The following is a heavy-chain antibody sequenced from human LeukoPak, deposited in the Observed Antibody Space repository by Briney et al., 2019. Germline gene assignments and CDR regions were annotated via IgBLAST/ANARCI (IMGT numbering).Heavy chain of an antibody. V-gene: IGHV1-2*02. CDR2: INPNSGGT. CDR3: ARESRRYYYGSGNDY. CDR1: GYTFTGYY. D-gene: IGHD3-10*01. Sequence: GASVKVSCKASGYTFTGYYMHWVRQAPGQGLEWMGWINPNSGGTNYARKFQGRVTMTRDTSISTAYMELSRLRSDDTAVYYCARESRRYYYGSGNDYWGQGTLVTVSS. J-gene: IGHJ4*02.